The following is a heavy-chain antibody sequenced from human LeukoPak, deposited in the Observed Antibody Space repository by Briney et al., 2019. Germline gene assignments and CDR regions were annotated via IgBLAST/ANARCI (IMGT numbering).Heavy chain of an antibody. J-gene: IGHJ4*02. Sequence: PGRSLRLSCAASGFTFSSYGMHWVRQAPGKGLEWVALISYDGSNKYYADSVKGRFTISRDSSKNTLYLQMNSLRAEDTAMYYRAKFYYDGIHRGQGTLVTVSS. V-gene: IGHV3-30*18. D-gene: IGHD3-22*01. CDR2: ISYDGSNK. CDR3: AKFYYDGIH. CDR1: GFTFSSYG.